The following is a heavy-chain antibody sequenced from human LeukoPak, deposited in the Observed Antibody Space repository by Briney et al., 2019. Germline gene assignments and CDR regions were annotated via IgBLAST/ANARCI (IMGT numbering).Heavy chain of an antibody. V-gene: IGHV1-46*01. Sequence: ASVKVSCKASGYTFTSYYMHWVRQAPGQGLEWMGIINPSGGSTSYAQKFQGRVTMTRDMSTSTVYMELSSLRSEDTAVYYCAREWGVIAAAGTAFDYWGQGTLVTVSS. CDR3: AREWGVIAAAGTAFDY. D-gene: IGHD6-13*01. CDR2: INPSGGST. CDR1: GYTFTSYY. J-gene: IGHJ4*02.